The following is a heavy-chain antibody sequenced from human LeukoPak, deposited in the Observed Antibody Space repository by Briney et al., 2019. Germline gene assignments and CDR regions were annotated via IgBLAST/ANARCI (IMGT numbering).Heavy chain of an antibody. J-gene: IGHJ4*02. V-gene: IGHV3-23*01. Sequence: GGSLRLSCAASGFTFSSYAMSWVRLAPGKGLEWVSSIFPSGGEIHYADSVRGRFTISRDNSKSTLSLQMNSLRAEDTAIYYCATYRQVLLPFESWGQGTLVTVSS. CDR3: ATYRQVLLPFES. D-gene: IGHD2-8*02. CDR1: GFTFSSYA. CDR2: IFPSGGEI.